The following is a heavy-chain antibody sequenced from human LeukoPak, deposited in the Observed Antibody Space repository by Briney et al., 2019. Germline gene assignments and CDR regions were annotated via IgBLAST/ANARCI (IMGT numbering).Heavy chain of an antibody. D-gene: IGHD6-13*01. Sequence: ASVKGSCKASGYPFTSYGISWVRQAPGQGLEWMGWISGYNGYTTYAQKDQGRVAMTRDTSISTAYMELTRLRSDDTAVYYCATVGSWSLPMDCWGQGTLVTVSS. J-gene: IGHJ4*02. CDR2: ISGYNGYT. CDR3: ATVGSWSLPMDC. CDR1: GYPFTSYG. V-gene: IGHV1-18*01.